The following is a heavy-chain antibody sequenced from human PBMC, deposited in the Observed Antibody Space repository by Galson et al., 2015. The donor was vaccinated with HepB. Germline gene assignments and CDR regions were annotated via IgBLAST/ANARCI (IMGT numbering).Heavy chain of an antibody. CDR2: ISRSSYFV. Sequence: SLRLAYAASGFYFSDYSRIWVRQAPGQGLECIPSISRSSYFVKNADSEKGRFTISRDNAKNSLFLQMNSLRVEDTAVYYCARLWVTTESEAFDFWGQGTMVVVSS. D-gene: IGHD4-17*01. CDR1: GFYFSDYS. J-gene: IGHJ3*01. V-gene: IGHV3-21*01. CDR3: ARLWVTTESEAFDF.